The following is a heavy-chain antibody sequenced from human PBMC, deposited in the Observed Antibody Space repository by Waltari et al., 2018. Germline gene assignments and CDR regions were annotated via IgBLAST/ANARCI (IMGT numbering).Heavy chain of an antibody. Sequence: QVQLVQSGAEVKKPGASVKLSCKASGFPFTNYYMHWVRQAPGHGLEWVGLINPNDGSTNYAQNFQGRVTMTGDTSTSAIYMELSSLRSDDTTVYDCAKGREYSYLFDLWGQGTLVTVSS. CDR3: AKGREYSYLFDL. J-gene: IGHJ4*02. D-gene: IGHD5-18*01. CDR1: GFPFTNYY. V-gene: IGHV1-46*01. CDR2: INPNDGST.